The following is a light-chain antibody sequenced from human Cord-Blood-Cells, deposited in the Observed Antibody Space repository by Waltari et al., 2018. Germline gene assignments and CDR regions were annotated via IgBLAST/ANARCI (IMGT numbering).Light chain of an antibody. V-gene: IGKV2-28*01. CDR3: MQALQTPRT. CDR2: LGS. CDR1: QSLLHSNGYNY. J-gene: IGKJ1*01. Sequence: DNVMAPSPLYLPVLPGEPASLSSRSRQSLLHSNGYNYLDWYLQKPGQSPQLLIYLGSNRASGVPDRFSGSGSGTDFTLKISRVEAEDVGVYYCMQALQTPRTFGQGTKVEIK.